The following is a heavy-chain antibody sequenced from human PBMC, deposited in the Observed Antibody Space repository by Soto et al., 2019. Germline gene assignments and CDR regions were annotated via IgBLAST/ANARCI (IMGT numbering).Heavy chain of an antibody. CDR3: AKASAMIVVVTPFDY. CDR1: GFTFSNYA. Sequence: GGSLRLSCAASGFTFSNYAMSWVRQAPGKGLEWVSAISGSGGSTYYADSVKGRFTISRDNSKNTLYLQMNSLRAEDTAVYYCAKASAMIVVVTPFDYWGQGTLVTVSS. V-gene: IGHV3-23*01. J-gene: IGHJ4*02. D-gene: IGHD3-22*01. CDR2: ISGSGGST.